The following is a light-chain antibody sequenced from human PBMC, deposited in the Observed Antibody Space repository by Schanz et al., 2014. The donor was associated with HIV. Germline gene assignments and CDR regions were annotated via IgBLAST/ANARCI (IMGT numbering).Light chain of an antibody. CDR1: SRDVGGYNY. CDR2: DVS. CDR3: SSYAGNNNGV. Sequence: QSALTQPASVSGSPGQSITISCTGTSRDVGGYNYVSWYQQHPGKAPKLMIYDVSNRPSGVSNRFSGSKSGNTASLTVSGLQAEDEADYYCSSYAGNNNGVFGGGTKLTVL. V-gene: IGLV2-14*01. J-gene: IGLJ3*02.